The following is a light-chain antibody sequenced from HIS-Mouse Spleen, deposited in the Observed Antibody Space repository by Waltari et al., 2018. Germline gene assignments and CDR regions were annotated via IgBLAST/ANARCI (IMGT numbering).Light chain of an antibody. Sequence: SYELTQPPSVSVSPGQTARITCSGDALPKKYAYWYQQKSGQATVLVIYEDSKRPSWVPERFAGSSSGTMATLTISGAQVEDEADYYCYSTDSSGNHRVFGGGTKLTVL. J-gene: IGLJ2*01. V-gene: IGLV3-10*01. CDR1: ALPKKY. CDR2: EDS. CDR3: YSTDSSGNHRV.